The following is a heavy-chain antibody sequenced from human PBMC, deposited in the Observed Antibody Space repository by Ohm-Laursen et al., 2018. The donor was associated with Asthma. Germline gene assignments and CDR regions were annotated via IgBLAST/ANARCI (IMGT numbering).Heavy chain of an antibody. D-gene: IGHD3-22*01. Sequence: GTLSLTCTVSDASISSSYWSWIRQPPGKGLEWIGHIYYTGSTNYNPSLKSRVTMPVDTSKNHFSLKLSSVTAADTAVYYCARALDYYDSSGYRHYYFDYWGQGTLVTVSS. CDR3: ARALDYYDSSGYRHYYFDY. J-gene: IGHJ4*02. CDR2: IYYTGST. V-gene: IGHV4-59*01. CDR1: DASISSSY.